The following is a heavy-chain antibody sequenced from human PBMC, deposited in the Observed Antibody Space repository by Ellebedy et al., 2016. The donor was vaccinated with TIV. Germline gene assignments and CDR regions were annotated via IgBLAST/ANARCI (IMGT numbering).Heavy chain of an antibody. CDR1: GYTFTNYG. V-gene: IGHV1-18*04. CDR2: ISGYNGNT. D-gene: IGHD4-17*01. Sequence: AASVKVSCKASGYTFTNYGISWVRQAPGQGLEWMGWISGYNGNTYSAQTLQGRVTMTTDTSTSTAYMELRSLRSDDTAVYYCARFVDGDYEDYWGQGALVTVSS. J-gene: IGHJ4*02. CDR3: ARFVDGDYEDY.